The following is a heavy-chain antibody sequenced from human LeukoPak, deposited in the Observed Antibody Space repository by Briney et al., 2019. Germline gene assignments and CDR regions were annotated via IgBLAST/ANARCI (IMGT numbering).Heavy chain of an antibody. V-gene: IGHV4-39*07. CDR2: IYYSGST. CDR1: GGSISSSSYY. D-gene: IGHD1-14*01. CDR3: ARLGRGGISDYFDY. J-gene: IGHJ4*02. Sequence: PSETLSLTCTVSGGSISSSSYYWGWIRQPPGKGLECIGNIYYSGSTSYNPSLKTRVTISVDTSKNQFSLKLSSVTATDTAVYYCARLGRGGISDYFDYWGQGTLVTVST.